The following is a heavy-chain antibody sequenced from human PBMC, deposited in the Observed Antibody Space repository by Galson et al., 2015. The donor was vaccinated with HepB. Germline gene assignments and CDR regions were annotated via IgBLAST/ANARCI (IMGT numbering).Heavy chain of an antibody. J-gene: IGHJ4*02. V-gene: IGHV3-66*02. D-gene: IGHD3-10*01. CDR2: IYSGGST. Sequence: SLRLSCAASGFTVSSNYMSWVRQAPGKGLEWVSVIYSGGSTYYADSVKGRFTISRDNSKDTLYLQMNSLRAEDTAVYYCARDSEFHYYGSGSYYSPDYWGQGTLVTVSS. CDR3: ARDSEFHYYGSGSYYSPDY. CDR1: GFTVSSNY.